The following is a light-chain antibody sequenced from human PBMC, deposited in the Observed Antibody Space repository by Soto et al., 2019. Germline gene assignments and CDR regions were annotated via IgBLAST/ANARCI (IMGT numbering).Light chain of an antibody. CDR3: QQSYTTLWT. V-gene: IGKV1-39*01. Sequence: DIQMTQSPSSLSASVGDTVTITCRASQSISSYLNWYQQKPGKAPNLLIYAASTLQSGVPSRFSGSGSGTDFTLTISSLQPEDFATYYCQQSYTTLWTFGQGTKVEIK. J-gene: IGKJ1*01. CDR1: QSISSY. CDR2: AAS.